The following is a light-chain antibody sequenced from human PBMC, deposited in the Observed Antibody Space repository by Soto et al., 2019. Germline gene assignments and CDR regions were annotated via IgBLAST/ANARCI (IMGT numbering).Light chain of an antibody. V-gene: IGLV2-11*01. CDR3: CAYAGKYSWV. CDR2: DVS. CDR1: SNDVGNYDY. Sequence: QSALTQPRSGSGSRGQSATISCTGTSNDVGNYDYVSWYQQYPGKAPKLILYDVSARPSGVPHRFSGSKSGNTASLSISGLQAEDEADYFCCAYAGKYSWVFGGGTKVTVL. J-gene: IGLJ3*02.